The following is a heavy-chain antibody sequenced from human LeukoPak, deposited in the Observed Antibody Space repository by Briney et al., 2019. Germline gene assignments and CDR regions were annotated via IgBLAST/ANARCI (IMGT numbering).Heavy chain of an antibody. CDR3: ARGYCSGGSCYGNYYYYYYMDV. D-gene: IGHD2-15*01. J-gene: IGHJ6*03. CDR2: IIPIFGTA. CDR1: GGTFSSYA. Sequence: SVKVSCKASGGTFSSYAISWVRQAPGQGLEWMGGIIPIFGTANYAQKFQGRVTITADKSTSTAYMELSSLRSEDTAVYYCARGYCSGGSCYGNYYYYYYMDVWGKGTTVTVSS. V-gene: IGHV1-69*06.